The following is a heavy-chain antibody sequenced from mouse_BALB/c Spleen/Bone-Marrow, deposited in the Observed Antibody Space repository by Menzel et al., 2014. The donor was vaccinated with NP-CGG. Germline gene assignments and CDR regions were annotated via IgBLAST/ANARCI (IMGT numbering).Heavy chain of an antibody. CDR3: GTDYGYSMDY. CDR2: ISSGSTNI. D-gene: IGHD1-1*01. V-gene: IGHV5-17*02. CDR1: GFTFSSFG. Sequence: EVKVVESGGGLVQPGGSRKLSCAVAGFTFSSFGMHWVRQAPEKGLEWVAFISSGSTNIYYADTVKGRFTIPRDNPKNILFLQMTSLRSEDTAMYYCGTDYGYSMDYWGQGTSVTVSS. J-gene: IGHJ4*01.